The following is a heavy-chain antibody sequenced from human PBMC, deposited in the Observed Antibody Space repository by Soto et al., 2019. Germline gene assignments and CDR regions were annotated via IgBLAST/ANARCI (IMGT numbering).Heavy chain of an antibody. J-gene: IGHJ4*02. CDR2: ITADGSDS. V-gene: IGHV3-74*01. CDR3: AAFVVVTAGHY. D-gene: IGHD2-21*02. Sequence: EVQLVESGGGLVQPGGSLRLSCGASGFAFSTSWMHWVRQAPGQGLVWVSRITADGSDSSYADSVKGRFTISRDNSKKTVDLEMNSLRAEDPAVYYCAAFVVVTAGHYWGQGALVTVSS. CDR1: GFAFSTSW.